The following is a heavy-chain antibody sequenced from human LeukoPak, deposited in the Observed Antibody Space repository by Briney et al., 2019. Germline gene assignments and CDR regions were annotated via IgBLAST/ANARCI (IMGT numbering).Heavy chain of an antibody. CDR1: GGTFSSYA. CDR2: IIPIFGTA. J-gene: IGHJ5*02. CDR3: ARSGGSGFQLNH. V-gene: IGHV1-69*01. Sequence: SVKVSCKASGGTFSSYAISWVRQAPGQGLEWMGGIIPIFGTANYAQKFQGRVTITADESTSTAYMELSSLRSEDTAVYYCARSGGSGFQLNHWGQGTLVTVSS. D-gene: IGHD3-16*01.